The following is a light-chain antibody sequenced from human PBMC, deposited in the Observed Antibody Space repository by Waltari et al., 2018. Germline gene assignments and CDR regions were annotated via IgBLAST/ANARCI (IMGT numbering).Light chain of an antibody. CDR2: DKN. V-gene: IGLV1-51*01. CDR1: SSNIGNNY. J-gene: IGLJ2*01. CDR3: GTWDSSLSAVV. Sequence: QSVLTQPPSVSAAPGQKVTISCSGSSSNIGNNYVSWYQQLPGTAPKLLIYDKNKRPSGSPDRCSGSKAGTSATLGSTGRQTGDEADYYCGTWDSSLSAVVFGGGTKLTVL.